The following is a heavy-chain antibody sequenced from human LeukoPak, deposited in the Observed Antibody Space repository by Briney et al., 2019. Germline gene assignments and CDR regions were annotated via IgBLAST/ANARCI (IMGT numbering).Heavy chain of an antibody. Sequence: APVKVSCKASGYTFTSYDINWVRQATGQGLEWMGWMNPNSGNTGYAQKFQGRVTMTRNTSISTAYMELSSLRSEDTAVYYCALAERAYYYYYYMDVWGKGTTVTVSS. CDR3: ALAERAYYYYYYMDV. D-gene: IGHD6-25*01. V-gene: IGHV1-8*01. J-gene: IGHJ6*03. CDR1: GYTFTSYD. CDR2: MNPNSGNT.